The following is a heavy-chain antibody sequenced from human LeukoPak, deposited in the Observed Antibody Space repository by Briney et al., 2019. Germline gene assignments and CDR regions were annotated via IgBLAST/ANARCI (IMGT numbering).Heavy chain of an antibody. V-gene: IGHV4-59*08. J-gene: IGHJ6*02. D-gene: IGHD3-3*01. CDR1: GDSINNYY. CDR3: ARDLRRDFYSYYGVDV. Sequence: SETLSLTCTVSGDSINNYYWSWIRQPPGKGLEWIGYIYYSGSTNYNPSLKSRVTISVDTSKNQFSLKLSSVTAADTAVYYCARDLRRDFYSYYGVDVWGQGTTVTVSS. CDR2: IYYSGST.